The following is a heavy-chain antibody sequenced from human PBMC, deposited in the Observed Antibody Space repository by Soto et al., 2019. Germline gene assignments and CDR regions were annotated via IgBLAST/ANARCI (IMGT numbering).Heavy chain of an antibody. V-gene: IGHV1-2*02. Sequence: ASVKVSCKASGYTFTGYYMHWVRQAPGQGLEWMEWINPNSGGTNYAQKFQGRVTMTRDTSISTAYMELSRLRSDDTAVYYCARDLDTYYYGPGSYHEGGNWFDPWGQGTLVTVSS. J-gene: IGHJ5*02. CDR1: GYTFTGYY. D-gene: IGHD3-10*01. CDR2: INPNSGGT. CDR3: ARDLDTYYYGPGSYHEGGNWFDP.